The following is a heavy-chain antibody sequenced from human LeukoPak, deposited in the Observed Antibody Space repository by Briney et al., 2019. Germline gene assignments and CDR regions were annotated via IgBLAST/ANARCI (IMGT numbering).Heavy chain of an antibody. CDR1: GFTFSSYG. D-gene: IGHD6-13*01. Sequence: GGSLRLSCVGSGFTFSSYGMHWVRQAPGKGLEWVAFIRYDGGDKYYADSVKGRFTISRDNSKNTVFLQMSSLRTEDTAVYYCAKVSTSSWGYFDYWGQGILVTVSS. V-gene: IGHV3-30*02. CDR2: IRYDGGDK. CDR3: AKVSTSSWGYFDY. J-gene: IGHJ4*02.